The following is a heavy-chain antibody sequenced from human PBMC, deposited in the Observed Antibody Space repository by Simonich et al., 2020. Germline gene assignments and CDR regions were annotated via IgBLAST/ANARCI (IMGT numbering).Heavy chain of an antibody. CDR2: IYTSGST. V-gene: IGHV4-4*07. Sequence: QVQLQESGPGLVKPSETLSLTCTVSGGSISSYYWSWIRQPAGKGLEWIGRIYTSGSTNYTPSLKSRVTISVDKSKNQFSLKLSSVTAADTAVYYCARGAYSSSSGDYWGQGTLVTVSS. CDR1: GGSISSYY. D-gene: IGHD6-6*01. CDR3: ARGAYSSSSGDY. J-gene: IGHJ4*02.